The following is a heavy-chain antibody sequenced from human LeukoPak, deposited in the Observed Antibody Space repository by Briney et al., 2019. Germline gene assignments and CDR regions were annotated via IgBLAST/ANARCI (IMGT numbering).Heavy chain of an antibody. CDR2: INPSGGST. Sequence: GASVKVSCKASGYTFTSYYMHWVRQTPGQGLEWMGIINPSGGSTSYAQKFQGRVTMTRDTSTSTVYMELSSLRSEDTAVYYCARLSGYFDWLPSFDPWGQGTLVTVSS. D-gene: IGHD3-9*01. V-gene: IGHV1-46*01. J-gene: IGHJ5*02. CDR3: ARLSGYFDWLPSFDP. CDR1: GYTFTSYY.